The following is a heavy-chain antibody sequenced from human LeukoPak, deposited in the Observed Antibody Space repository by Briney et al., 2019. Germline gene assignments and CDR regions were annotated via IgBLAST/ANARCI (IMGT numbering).Heavy chain of an antibody. J-gene: IGHJ5*02. CDR3: ARHYESGIAAADNWFDP. V-gene: IGHV5-51*07. Sequence: GESLKISCKGSGYSFTSYWIGWVHQMPGKGLEWVGIIYPGDSDTRYSPSFQGQVTISADKSISTAYLQWSSLKASDTAMYYCARHYESGIAAADNWFDPWGQGTLVTVSS. D-gene: IGHD6-13*01. CDR1: GYSFTSYW. CDR2: IYPGDSDT.